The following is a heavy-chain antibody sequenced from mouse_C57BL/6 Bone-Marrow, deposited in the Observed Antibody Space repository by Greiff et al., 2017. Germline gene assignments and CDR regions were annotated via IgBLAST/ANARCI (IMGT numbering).Heavy chain of an antibody. D-gene: IGHD2-4*01. CDR3: ARDYDYDGAWFAY. CDR2: IDPSDSYT. J-gene: IGHJ3*01. CDR1: GYTFTSYW. V-gene: IGHV1-59*01. Sequence: QVQLQQPGAELVRPGTSVQLSCKASGYTFTSYWMHWVKQRPGQGLEWIGVIDPSDSYTNYNQKFKGKATLTVDTSSSTAYMQLSRLTSEDSAVYYGARDYDYDGAWFAYWGQGTMVTVAA.